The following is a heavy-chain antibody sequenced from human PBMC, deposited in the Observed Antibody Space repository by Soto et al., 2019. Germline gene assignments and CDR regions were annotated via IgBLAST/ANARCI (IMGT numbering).Heavy chain of an antibody. CDR2: ISYDGSSK. Sequence: QEKLVESGGGVVQPGRSLRLSCAASGFTFSAYGMHWVRQAPGKGLEWVTVISYDGSSKYYADSVKGRFIVSRDNSKNPLYLQMNSLRPEDTAVYYCAKVTFSVDYYYSYGMDVWGQGTTVTVSS. CDR3: AKVTFSVDYYYSYGMDV. J-gene: IGHJ6*02. D-gene: IGHD1-20*01. CDR1: GFTFSAYG. V-gene: IGHV3-30*18.